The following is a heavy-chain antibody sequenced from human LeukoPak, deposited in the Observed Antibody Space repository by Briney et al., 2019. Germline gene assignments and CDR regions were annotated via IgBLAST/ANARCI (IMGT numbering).Heavy chain of an antibody. V-gene: IGHV1-2*02. D-gene: IGHD3-22*01. CDR2: INPNSGGT. J-gene: IGHJ4*02. Sequence: ASVKVSCKASDYTFTSYGISWVRQAPGQGLEWMGWINPNSGGTNYAQKFQGRVTMTRDTSISTAYMELSRLRSDDTAVYYCARSGSGYYFIDYWGQGTLVTVSS. CDR3: ARSGSGYYFIDY. CDR1: DYTFTSYG.